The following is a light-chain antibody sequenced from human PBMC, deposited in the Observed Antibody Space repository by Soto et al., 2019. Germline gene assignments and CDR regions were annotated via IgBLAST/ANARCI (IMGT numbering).Light chain of an antibody. J-gene: IGLJ1*01. V-gene: IGLV2-8*01. CDR1: NSDVGRYNY. CDR3: SSYAGSNIYV. CDR2: EVA. Sequence: QSVLTQPPSASGPPGQSVTISCTGTNSDVGRYNYVSWYQQHPGKAPKLMISEVAKRPSGVPDRFSGSKSGNTASLTVSGLQAEDEADYYCSSYAGSNIYVFGTGTKVTVL.